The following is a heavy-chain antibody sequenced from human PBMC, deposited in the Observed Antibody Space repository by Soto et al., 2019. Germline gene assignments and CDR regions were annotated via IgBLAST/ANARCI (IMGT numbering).Heavy chain of an antibody. J-gene: IGHJ4*02. CDR3: ARDPPHRSG. Sequence: GGSLRLSCVASGFTFSNHYMHWVRQAPGKGLVWVSRISSDGSNTRYADSVKGRFTISRDNAKNTLYLQMSSLRAEDTAVFYCARDPPHRSGWGQGTLVTVYS. D-gene: IGHD3-22*01. CDR1: GFTFSNHY. CDR2: ISSDGSNT. V-gene: IGHV3-74*01.